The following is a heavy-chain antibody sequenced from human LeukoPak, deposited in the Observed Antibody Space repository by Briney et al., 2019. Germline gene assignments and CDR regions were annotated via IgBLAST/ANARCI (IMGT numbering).Heavy chain of an antibody. V-gene: IGHV3-48*02. J-gene: IGHJ4*02. CDR3: ARARSGWYMDY. D-gene: IGHD6-19*01. CDR2: ITGSSSSI. Sequence: GGSLRLSCAASGFTFSSYSMNWVRQAPGKGLEWVSFITGSSSSIFYADSVKGRFTISRDNAKNLVYLQMNSLRDDDTAVYYCARARSGWYMDYWDQGTLVTVSS. CDR1: GFTFSSYS.